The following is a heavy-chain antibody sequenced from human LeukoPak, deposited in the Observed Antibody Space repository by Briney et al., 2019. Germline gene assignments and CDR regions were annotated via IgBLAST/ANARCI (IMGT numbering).Heavy chain of an antibody. Sequence: GRSLRLSCAASGFTFSSYGMHWVRQAPGKGLEWVAVISYDGSNKYYADSVKGRFTISRGNSKNTLYLQMNSLRAEDTAVYYCAKDLTPHDAFDIWGQGTMVTVSS. J-gene: IGHJ3*02. CDR3: AKDLTPHDAFDI. CDR2: ISYDGSNK. V-gene: IGHV3-30*18. D-gene: IGHD2-15*01. CDR1: GFTFSSYG.